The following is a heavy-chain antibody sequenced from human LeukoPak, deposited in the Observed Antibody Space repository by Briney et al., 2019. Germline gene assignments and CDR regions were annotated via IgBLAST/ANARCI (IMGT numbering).Heavy chain of an antibody. J-gene: IGHJ4*02. V-gene: IGHV2-70*11. D-gene: IGHD3-22*01. CDR2: IDWDDDK. Sequence: SGPTLVNPTQTLTLTCTFSGFSLSTSGMCVSWIRQPPGKALEWLARIDWDDDKYYSTSLKTRLTISKDTSKNQVVLTMTNMDPVDTATYYCARTPYYYDSSGGQNGGGPDYWGQGTLVTVSS. CDR3: ARTPYYYDSSGGQNGGGPDY. CDR1: GFSLSTSGMC.